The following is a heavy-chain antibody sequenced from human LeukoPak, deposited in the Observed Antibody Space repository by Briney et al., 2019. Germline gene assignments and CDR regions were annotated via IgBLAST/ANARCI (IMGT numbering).Heavy chain of an antibody. D-gene: IGHD3-22*01. J-gene: IGHJ3*02. V-gene: IGHV3-66*01. CDR2: IYSGGST. Sequence: GGSLRLSCAASGFTFSSYEMNWVRQAPGKGLEWVSVIYSGGSTYYADSVKGRFTVSIDNSKNTLYLQMNSLRAEDTAVYYCARAPFTYDSSGDSFDIWGQGTMVTVSS. CDR3: ARAPFTYDSSGDSFDI. CDR1: GFTFSSYE.